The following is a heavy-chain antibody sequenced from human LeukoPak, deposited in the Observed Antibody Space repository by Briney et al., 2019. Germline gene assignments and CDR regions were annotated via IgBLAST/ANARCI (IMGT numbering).Heavy chain of an antibody. D-gene: IGHD6-25*01. CDR1: GFTFSDYY. CDR2: ISSGRGINK. V-gene: IGHV3-11*01. Sequence: GGSLRLSCAASGFTFSDYYMGWMRQAPGKGLEWVSYISSGRGINKGCADSLKGRCTISRDNAENSVYLQMNSLAVEDTAVYYCARGSAASLRHFDYWGQGILVTVSS. CDR3: ARGSAASLRHFDY. J-gene: IGHJ4*02.